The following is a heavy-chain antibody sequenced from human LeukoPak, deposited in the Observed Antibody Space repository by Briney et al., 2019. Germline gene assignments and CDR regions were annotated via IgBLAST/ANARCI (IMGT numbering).Heavy chain of an antibody. CDR1: GFTFDDYG. J-gene: IGHJ5*02. CDR2: INWNGGST. Sequence: GGSLRLSCAASGFTFDDYGMSWVRQAPGKGLEWVSGINWNGGSTGYADSVKGRFTISRDNAKNSLYLQMNSLRAEDTAVYYCAKDRLEMATIWNHWFDPWGQGTLVTVSS. V-gene: IGHV3-20*04. CDR3: AKDRLEMATIWNHWFDP. D-gene: IGHD5-24*01.